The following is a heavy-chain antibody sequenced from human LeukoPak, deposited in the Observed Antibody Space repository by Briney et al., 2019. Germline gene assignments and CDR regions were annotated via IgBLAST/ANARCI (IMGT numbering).Heavy chain of an antibody. Sequence: ASVKVPCKASGYTFGSYDINWVRQATGQGLEWIGWMNPNSGNTGYAQKFQGRVTMTRNTSISTAYMELSSLRSEDTAVYYCARRIHSSSWYLAFDIWGQGTMVTVSS. V-gene: IGHV1-8*01. CDR1: GYTFGSYD. D-gene: IGHD6-13*01. J-gene: IGHJ3*02. CDR3: ARRIHSSSWYLAFDI. CDR2: MNPNSGNT.